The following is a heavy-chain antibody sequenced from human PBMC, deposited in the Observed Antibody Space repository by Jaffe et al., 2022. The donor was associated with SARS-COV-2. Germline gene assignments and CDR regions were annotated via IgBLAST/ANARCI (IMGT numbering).Heavy chain of an antibody. J-gene: IGHJ4*02. V-gene: IGHV3-23*01. CDR2: ISYSGGST. CDR1: GFTFSSSA. D-gene: IGHD3-10*01. CDR3: AKTRFDY. Sequence: EVQLLESGGGLVQPGGSLRLSCAASGFTFSSSAMSWVRQAPGKGLEFVSTISYSGGSTYYADSVKGRFTVSRDNSKNTVYLQMNSLRAEDTAVYYCAKTRFDYWGQGTLVTVSS.